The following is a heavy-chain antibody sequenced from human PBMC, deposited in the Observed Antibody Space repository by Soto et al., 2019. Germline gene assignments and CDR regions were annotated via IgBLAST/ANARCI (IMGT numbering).Heavy chain of an antibody. CDR2: INHSGST. CDR1: GGSVSGYY. D-gene: IGHD2-2*01. CDR3: ARGGAIVVVPAAIPFDP. Sequence: XGTLSLTCAVYGGSVSGYYWSWIRQPPGKGLEWIGEINHSGSTNYNPSLKSRVTISVDTSKNQFSLKLSSVTAADTAVYYCARGGAIVVVPAAIPFDPWGQGTLVTVSS. J-gene: IGHJ5*02. V-gene: IGHV4-34*01.